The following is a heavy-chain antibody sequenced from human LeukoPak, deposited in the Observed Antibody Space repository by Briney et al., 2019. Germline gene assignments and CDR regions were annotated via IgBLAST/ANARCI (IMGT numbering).Heavy chain of an antibody. CDR1: GDSVSSNSAT. J-gene: IGHJ2*01. CDR3: TRAGSYGYYWYFDL. D-gene: IGHD5-18*01. V-gene: IGHV6-1*01. CDR2: TYYRSKWYN. Sequence: SQTLSLTCAISGDSVSSNSATWNWIRQSPSRGLEWLGRTYYRSKWYNDYAVSVKSRITINPDTSRSQFSLQLNSVTPEDAAVYYCTRAGSYGYYWYFDLWGRGTLVTVSS.